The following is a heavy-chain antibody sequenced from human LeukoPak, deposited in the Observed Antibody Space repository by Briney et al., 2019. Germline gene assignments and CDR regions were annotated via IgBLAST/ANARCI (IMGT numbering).Heavy chain of an antibody. V-gene: IGHV1-24*01. D-gene: IGHD4-17*01. CDR2: FDPEDGET. CDR1: GYTLTELS. CDR3: ATLGNHYGDIDY. Sequence: ASVKVSCKVSGYTLTELSMHWVRQAPGKGLEWMGGFDPEDGETIYAQKFQGRVTMTKDTSTDTAYMELSSLRSEDTAVYYCATLGNHYGDIDYWGQGTLVTVSS. J-gene: IGHJ4*02.